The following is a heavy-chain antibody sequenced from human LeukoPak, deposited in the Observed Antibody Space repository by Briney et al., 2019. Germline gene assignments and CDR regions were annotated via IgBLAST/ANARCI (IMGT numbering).Heavy chain of an antibody. D-gene: IGHD2-8*01. V-gene: IGHV4-4*07. CDR1: GASISSYY. J-gene: IGHJ5*02. Sequence: SETLSLTCTVSGASISSYYWSWLRQPAGKGLEWVGRIYTSGSTNYNPSLKSRVTMSVDTSKNQFSLKLSSVTAADTAVYYCASGTFYCTNGVCYTWFDPWGQGTLVTVSS. CDR2: IYTSGST. CDR3: ASGTFYCTNGVCYTWFDP.